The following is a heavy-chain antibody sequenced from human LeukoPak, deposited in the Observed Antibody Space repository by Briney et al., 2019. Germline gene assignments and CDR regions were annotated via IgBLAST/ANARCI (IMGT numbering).Heavy chain of an antibody. CDR1: GYSFTSYW. CDR3: ARVMVRGVIPDY. D-gene: IGHD3-10*01. J-gene: IGHJ4*02. V-gene: IGHV5-51*01. CDR2: IYPGDSDT. Sequence: KSGESLQISCKGSGYSFTSYWIGWVRPLPGKGLEWMGIIYPGDSDTRYSPSFQGQVTISADKSISTAYLQWSSLKASDTAMYYCARVMVRGVIPDYWGQGTLVTVSS.